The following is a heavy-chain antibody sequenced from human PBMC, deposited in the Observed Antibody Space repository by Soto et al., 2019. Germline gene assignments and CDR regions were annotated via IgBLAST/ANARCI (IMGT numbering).Heavy chain of an antibody. CDR1: GGSISSYY. CDR3: ARVEYSGYVDY. J-gene: IGHJ4*02. V-gene: IGHV4-59*01. Sequence: SETLSLTCTGSGGSISSYYWSWIRQPPGKGLEWIGYIYYSGSTNYNPSLKIRVTISVDTSKNQFSLKLSSVTAADTAVYYCARVEYSGYVDYWGQGTLGTGSS. D-gene: IGHD5-12*01. CDR2: IYYSGST.